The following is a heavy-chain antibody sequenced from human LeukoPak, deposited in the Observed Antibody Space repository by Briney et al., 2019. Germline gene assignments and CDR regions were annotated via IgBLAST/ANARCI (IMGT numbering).Heavy chain of an antibody. CDR3: ARLGDDFWSGYAFDI. J-gene: IGHJ3*02. CDR1: GYTFTSYG. V-gene: IGHV1-18*01. D-gene: IGHD3-3*01. CDR2: ISAYNGNT. Sequence: ASVKVSCKASGYTFTSYGISWVRQAPGQGLEWMGWISAYNGNTNYAQKLQGRVTMTTDTSTSTAYMELRSLRSDDTAVYYCARLGDDFWSGYAFDIWGQGTMVTVSS.